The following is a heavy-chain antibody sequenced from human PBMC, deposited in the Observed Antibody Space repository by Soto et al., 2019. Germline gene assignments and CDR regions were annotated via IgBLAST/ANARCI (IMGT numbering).Heavy chain of an antibody. D-gene: IGHD3-16*01. Sequence: EVQLLDSGGGLVQPGGSLRLSCAASGFTFSNYAMTWVCQGPGKGLEWVSGISGSGGRSYYADSVKGRFTISRDNSKSTLYLQMNSLRAEDTAVYYCAKAYFVWSSEQPYYFAYWGQGTLVTVSS. CDR1: GFTFSNYA. V-gene: IGHV3-23*01. CDR2: ISGSGGRS. CDR3: AKAYFVWSSEQPYYFAY. J-gene: IGHJ4*02.